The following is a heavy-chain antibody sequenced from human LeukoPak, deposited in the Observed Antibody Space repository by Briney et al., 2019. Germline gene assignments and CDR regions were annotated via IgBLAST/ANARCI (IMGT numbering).Heavy chain of an antibody. J-gene: IGHJ4*01. CDR1: GFTFSTYW. D-gene: IGHD5-18*01. V-gene: IGHV3-74*01. CDR3: ARTFENTYGDY. Sequence: GGPLRLSCAASGFTFSTYWMHWVRQAPGKGLVWVSRINVDGTTTTYADSVKGRFTISRDNAKNTLYLQMNSLRGEDTAVYYCARTFENTYGDYWGHGTLVTVSS. CDR2: INVDGTTT.